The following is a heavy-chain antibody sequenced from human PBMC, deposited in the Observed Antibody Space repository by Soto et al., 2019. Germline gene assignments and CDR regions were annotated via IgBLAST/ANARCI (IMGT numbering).Heavy chain of an antibody. CDR2: MHYTGFS. D-gene: IGHD6-13*01. CDR3: ATSYGNAWYTY. CDR1: GGSISSGGYY. Sequence: LSLTCTVSGGSISSGGYYWSWIRQHTEKGLEWIGYMHYTGFSHYNQSLKSRLTIFFDKAKNKFTLQLTSLIFSDTAVYYCATSYGNAWYTYWGQGTQVTVSS. V-gene: IGHV4-61*08. J-gene: IGHJ4*02.